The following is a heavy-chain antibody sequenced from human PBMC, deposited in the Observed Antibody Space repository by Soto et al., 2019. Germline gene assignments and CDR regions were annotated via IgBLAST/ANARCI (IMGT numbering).Heavy chain of an antibody. CDR3: ARDGAVAGDSNFDY. D-gene: IGHD6-19*01. CDR2: INAGNGNI. Sequence: ASVKVSCKASGYTFTSSAIHWVRQAPGQGLEWMGWINAGNGNIKHSQKFQHRVTITRVTSASTAYMELSSLRLEDTAVYYCARDGAVAGDSNFDYWGQGTLVTVSS. CDR1: GYTFTSSA. V-gene: IGHV1-3*01. J-gene: IGHJ4*02.